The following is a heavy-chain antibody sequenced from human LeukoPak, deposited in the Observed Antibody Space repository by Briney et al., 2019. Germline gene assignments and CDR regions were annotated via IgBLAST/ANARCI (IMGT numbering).Heavy chain of an antibody. CDR2: IYYSGNT. J-gene: IGHJ5*02. D-gene: IGHD3-9*01. CDR1: GGSISSYY. Sequence: SETLSLTCTVSGGSISSYYWSWIRQPPGKGLEWVGYIYYSGNTNYNPSLKSRVTISVDTSKNQFSLKPSSVTAADTAVYYCARHSSYDILTGYLEGWFDPWGQGTLVTVSS. V-gene: IGHV4-59*08. CDR3: ARHSSYDILTGYLEGWFDP.